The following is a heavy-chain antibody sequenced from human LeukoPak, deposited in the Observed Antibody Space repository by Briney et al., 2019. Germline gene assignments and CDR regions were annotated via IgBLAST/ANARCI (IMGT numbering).Heavy chain of an antibody. Sequence: SETLSLTCAVSGGSISSAYYWGWIRQPPGKGLEWIGSKYHSGSTFYNPSLKSRVTMSVDTSKNQFSLKLTSVTAADTAVYYCARGTYYFDYWGQGTLVTVSS. CDR3: ARGTYYFDY. CDR2: KYHSGST. D-gene: IGHD3/OR15-3a*01. CDR1: GGSISSAYY. V-gene: IGHV4-38-2*01. J-gene: IGHJ4*02.